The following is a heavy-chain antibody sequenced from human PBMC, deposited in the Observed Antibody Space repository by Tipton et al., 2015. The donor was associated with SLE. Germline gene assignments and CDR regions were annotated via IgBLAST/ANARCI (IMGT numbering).Heavy chain of an antibody. V-gene: IGHV3-53*05. Sequence: SLRLSCAASGFTVSSNYMSWVRQAPGKGLEWVSVIYSGGSTYYADSVKGRFTISRDNSKNTLYLQMNSLRAEDTTVYYCAKGAAQAAAFDYWGQGTLVTVSS. J-gene: IGHJ4*02. D-gene: IGHD6-13*01. CDR3: AKGAAQAAAFDY. CDR2: IYSGGST. CDR1: GFTVSSNY.